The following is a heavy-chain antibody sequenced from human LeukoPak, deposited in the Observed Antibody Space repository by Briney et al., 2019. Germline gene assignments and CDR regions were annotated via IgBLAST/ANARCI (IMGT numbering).Heavy chain of an antibody. Sequence: PSETLSLTCTVSGGSISSYYWSWIRQPPGKGLEWIGYIYYSGSTNYNPSLKSRVTISVDTSKNQFSLKLSSVTAADTAVYYCARGRIGVAAQLGVEFDYWGQGTLVTVSS. D-gene: IGHD6-19*01. V-gene: IGHV4-59*01. CDR3: ARGRIGVAAQLGVEFDY. CDR2: IYYSGST. CDR1: GGSISSYY. J-gene: IGHJ4*02.